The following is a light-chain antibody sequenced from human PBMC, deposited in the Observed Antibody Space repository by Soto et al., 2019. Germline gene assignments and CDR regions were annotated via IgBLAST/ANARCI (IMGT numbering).Light chain of an antibody. V-gene: IGLV1-40*01. Sequence: QAVVTQPPSVSGAPGQRVTISCTGSSSNIGAGYDVHWYQQLPGTAPKVLIYAYSNRPSGVPDRFSGSKSGTSASLVITGLQAEDEADYYCQSYDSSLSGSGVFGGGTKLTVL. CDR3: QSYDSSLSGSGV. CDR2: AYS. J-gene: IGLJ2*01. CDR1: SSNIGAGYD.